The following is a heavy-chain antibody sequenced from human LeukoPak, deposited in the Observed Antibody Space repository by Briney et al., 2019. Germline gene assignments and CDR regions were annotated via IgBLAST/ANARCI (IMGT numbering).Heavy chain of an antibody. CDR3: ARVVGATGSSDY. V-gene: IGHV4-59*01. Sequence: SETLSLTCTVSGGSISSGYWSWIRQPPGKGLEWIGYIYYIGSTNYNPSLKSRITISVVTSKSHFSLKLSSVTAADTAVYYCARVVGATGSSDYWGQGALVTVSS. D-gene: IGHD1-26*01. J-gene: IGHJ4*02. CDR1: GGSISSGY. CDR2: IYYIGST.